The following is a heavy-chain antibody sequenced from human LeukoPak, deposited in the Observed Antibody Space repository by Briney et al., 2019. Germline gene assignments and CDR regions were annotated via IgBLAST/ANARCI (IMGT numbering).Heavy chain of an antibody. V-gene: IGHV3-20*04. CDR1: GFTFDDYG. D-gene: IGHD6-6*01. Sequence: GGSLRLSCAASGFTFDDYGMSWVRQAPGKGLEWVSGISLNGGSTGYADSVKGRFTISRDNAKNSLSLQMNSLRAEDTALYYCARDPWGIASSTLFDYWGQGTLVTVSS. CDR2: ISLNGGST. J-gene: IGHJ4*02. CDR3: ARDPWGIASSTLFDY.